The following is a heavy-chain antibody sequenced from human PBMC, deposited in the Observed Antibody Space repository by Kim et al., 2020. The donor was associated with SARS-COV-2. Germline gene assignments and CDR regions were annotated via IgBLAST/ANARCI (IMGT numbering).Heavy chain of an antibody. CDR2: MNPNSGNT. CDR3: ARSQDIVVVVGAWFDP. V-gene: IGHV1-8*01. Sequence: ASVKVSCKASGYTFTSYDINWVRQATGQGLEWMGWMNPNSGNTGYAQKFQGRVTMTRNTSISTAYMELSSLRSEDTAVYYCARSQDIVVVVGAWFDPWGQGTLVTVSS. D-gene: IGHD2-15*01. J-gene: IGHJ5*02. CDR1: GYTFTSYD.